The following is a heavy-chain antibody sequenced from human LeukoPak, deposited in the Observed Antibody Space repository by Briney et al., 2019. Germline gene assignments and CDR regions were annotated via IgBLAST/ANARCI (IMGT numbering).Heavy chain of an antibody. Sequence: SVKVSFKASGGTFSSYAISWVRQAPGQGLEWMGGIIPIFGTANYAQKFQGRVTITADESTSTAYMELSSLRSEDTAVYYCASSQRPIHYYYYGMDVWGQGTTVTVSS. D-gene: IGHD5-24*01. CDR2: IIPIFGTA. CDR3: ASSQRPIHYYYYGMDV. J-gene: IGHJ6*02. CDR1: GGTFSSYA. V-gene: IGHV1-69*13.